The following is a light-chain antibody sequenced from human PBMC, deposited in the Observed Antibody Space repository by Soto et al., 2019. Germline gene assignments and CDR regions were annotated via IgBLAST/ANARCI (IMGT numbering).Light chain of an antibody. V-gene: IGKV3-15*01. Sequence: EIVMTQSPAPLSVSPGERATLSCRASQSVSSNLAWYQQKPGQAPRLLIYGESTRATGIPARFSGSGSGTEVTLNISSLQYEDFAVYYCQQYNNWPPWPFGQGTKVEI. CDR1: QSVSSN. J-gene: IGKJ1*01. CDR2: GES. CDR3: QQYNNWPPWP.